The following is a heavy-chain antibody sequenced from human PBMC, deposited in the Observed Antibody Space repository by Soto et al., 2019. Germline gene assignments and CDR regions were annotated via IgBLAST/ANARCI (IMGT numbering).Heavy chain of an antibody. V-gene: IGHV3-15*01. D-gene: IGHD6-13*01. J-gene: IGHJ4*02. Sequence: GGSLRLSCAASGFTFSNAWMSWVRQAPGKGLEWVGRIKSKTDGGTTDYAAPVKGRFTISRDDSKNTLYLQMNSLKTEDTAVYYCTTVAAAGHTFYFDYRGQGTLVTVSS. CDR3: TTVAAAGHTFYFDY. CDR1: GFTFSNAW. CDR2: IKSKTDGGTT.